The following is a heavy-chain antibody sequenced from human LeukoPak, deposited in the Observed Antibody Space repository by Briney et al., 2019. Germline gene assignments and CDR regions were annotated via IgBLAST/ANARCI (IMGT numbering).Heavy chain of an antibody. D-gene: IGHD2-2*01. CDR2: ISGTGSST. V-gene: IGHV3-23*01. CDR3: VKRGSSRAFDI. J-gene: IGHJ3*02. Sequence: GGSLRLSCAASGFTFSSYAMSWVRQAPGKGLEWVSAISGTGSSTYSADSVKGRFTISRDNSKNTLYLQMNTLRAEDTAVYYCVKRGSSRAFDIWGQGTMVTVSS. CDR1: GFTFSSYA.